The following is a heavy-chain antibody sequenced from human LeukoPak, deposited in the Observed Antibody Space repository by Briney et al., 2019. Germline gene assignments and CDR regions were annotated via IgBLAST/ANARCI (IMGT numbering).Heavy chain of an antibody. V-gene: IGHV1-2*02. D-gene: IGHD3-22*01. J-gene: IGHJ4*02. CDR3: ARDSSGYYPHYFDY. Sequence: ASVKVSCKASGYTFTGYYMHWVRQAPGQGLEWMGWINPNGGGTNYAQKFQGRVTMTRDTSISTAYMELSRLRSDDTAVYYCARDSSGYYPHYFDYWGLGTLVTVSS. CDR2: INPNGGGT. CDR1: GYTFTGYY.